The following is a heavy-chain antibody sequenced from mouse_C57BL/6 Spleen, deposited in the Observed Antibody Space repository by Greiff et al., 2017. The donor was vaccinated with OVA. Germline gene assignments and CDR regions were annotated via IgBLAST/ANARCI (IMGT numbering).Heavy chain of an antibody. V-gene: IGHV1-26*01. CDR2: INPNNGGT. CDR3: ARWDYDAMDY. Sequence: ELQLQHSVPELVKPGASVKISCKASGYTFTDYYMNWVKQSHGKSLEWIGDINPNNGGTSYNQKFKGKATLTVDKSSSTAYMELRSLTSEDSAAYYCARWDYDAMDYWGQGTSVTVSS. D-gene: IGHD1-1*02. J-gene: IGHJ4*01. CDR1: GYTFTDYY.